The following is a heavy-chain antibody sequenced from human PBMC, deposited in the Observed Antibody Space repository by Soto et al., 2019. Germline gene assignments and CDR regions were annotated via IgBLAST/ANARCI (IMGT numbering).Heavy chain of an antibody. CDR2: IYPDNSNT. CDR1: GYRFTDYW. D-gene: IGHD3-16*01. CDR3: ARFGEAALSYNWFDS. J-gene: IGHJ5*01. V-gene: IGHV5-51*01. Sequence: PGESLKISCKGSGYRFTDYWIAWVRQMPGKGLEWMGIIYPDNSNTRNSPSFQGQVTISADKSISTAHLEWSSLKASDSAMYYCARFGEAALSYNWFDSWGQGTLVTVSS.